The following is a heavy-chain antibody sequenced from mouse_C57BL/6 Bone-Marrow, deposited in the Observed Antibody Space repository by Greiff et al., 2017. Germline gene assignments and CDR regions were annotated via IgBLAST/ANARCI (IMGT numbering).Heavy chain of an antibody. D-gene: IGHD1-1*01. CDR2: IHPDSGST. CDR1: GYTFTSYW. Sequence: QVQLQQPGAELVKPGASVKLSCKASGYTFTSYWMHWVKQRPGQGLEWIGMIHPDSGSTNYNEKFKSKATLTVDKSSSAAYMQLSRLTSEDSAVYYCARKHYYGSSFDYWGQGTTLTVSS. CDR3: ARKHYYGSSFDY. J-gene: IGHJ2*01. V-gene: IGHV1-64*01.